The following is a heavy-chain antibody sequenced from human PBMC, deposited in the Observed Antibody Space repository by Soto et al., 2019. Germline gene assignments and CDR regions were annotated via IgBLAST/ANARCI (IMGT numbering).Heavy chain of an antibody. Sequence: QLQLQESGSGLVKPSQTLSLTCAVSGGSISSGGYSWSWIRQPPGKGLEWIGYINHSGSIYYNPILRSRGSLSVDRSKSQATRQLSSVPASNTAVYYCVRVPDYWGQGILVTVSS. CDR1: GGSISSGGYS. CDR3: VRVPDY. J-gene: IGHJ4*02. CDR2: INHSGSI. V-gene: IGHV4-30-2*01.